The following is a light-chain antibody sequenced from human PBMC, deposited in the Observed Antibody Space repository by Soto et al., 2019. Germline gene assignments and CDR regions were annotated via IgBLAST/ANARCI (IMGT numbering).Light chain of an antibody. V-gene: IGKV1-17*01. CDR3: IQHNSYPRT. CDR1: QGIRND. J-gene: IGKJ1*01. Sequence: DIQMTQSPSSLSASVGDRVTITCRASQGIRNDLSWYQQKPGKAPKRLIYAASTLQSGVPSRFSGSGSGTEFTLTISTLQPEDFSTCYSIQHNSYPRTFGQGTKVEIK. CDR2: AAS.